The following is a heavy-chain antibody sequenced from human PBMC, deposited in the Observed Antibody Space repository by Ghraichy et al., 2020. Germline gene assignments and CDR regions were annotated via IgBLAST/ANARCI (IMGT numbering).Heavy chain of an antibody. Sequence: GGSLRLSCATSGFTFSSFTLNWVRQAPGKGLEWVSTIDDSGATHYADAVKGRFVISRDNVRNTIKLQMGSLRAEDTALYYCTNRIREHFDYWGQGIVVTVSS. J-gene: IGHJ4*02. CDR3: TNRIREHFDY. CDR1: GFTFSSFT. D-gene: IGHD1/OR15-1a*01. CDR2: IDDSGAT. V-gene: IGHV3-23*01.